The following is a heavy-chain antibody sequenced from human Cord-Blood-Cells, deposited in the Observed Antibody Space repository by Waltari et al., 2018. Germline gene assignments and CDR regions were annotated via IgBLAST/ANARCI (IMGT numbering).Heavy chain of an antibody. J-gene: IGHJ4*02. D-gene: IGHD3-10*01. V-gene: IGHV3-23*01. CDR1: GFPFSSYA. CDR2: ISGSGGST. Sequence: EVQLLESGGGLVQPGGSLRLSCAASGFPFSSYALRWVRQAPGKGLEWVSAISGSGGSTYYADSVKGRFTISRDNSKNTLYLQMNSLRAEDTAVYYCAKDRKVLGGSGSYYPYWGQGTLVTVSS. CDR3: AKDRKVLGGSGSYYPY.